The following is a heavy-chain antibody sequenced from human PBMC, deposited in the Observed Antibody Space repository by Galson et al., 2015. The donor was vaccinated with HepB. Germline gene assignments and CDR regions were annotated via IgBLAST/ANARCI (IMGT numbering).Heavy chain of an antibody. V-gene: IGHV4-31*03. CDR3: ARGGAYYEFWSGRTERSNGFGP. CDR2: MYYSRNT. CDR1: GGSISSGGFY. J-gene: IGHJ5*02. D-gene: IGHD3-3*01. Sequence: LSLTCTVSGGSISSGGFYWSWIRQHPGKGLEWIGSMYYSRNTYYNPSLKSRITMSIDTSKNQFSLKLSSVTAADTSVYYCARGGAYYEFWSGRTERSNGFGPWGQGTLVTVSS.